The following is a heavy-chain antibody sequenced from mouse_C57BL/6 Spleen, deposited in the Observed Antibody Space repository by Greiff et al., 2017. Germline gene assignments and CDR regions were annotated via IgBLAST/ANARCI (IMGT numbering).Heavy chain of an antibody. D-gene: IGHD1-1*01. CDR3: ARYYYGSSYDY. Sequence: QVQLQQPGAELVRPGSSVKLSCKASGYTFTSYWMHWVKQRPIQGLEWIGNIDPSDSETHSNQKFTDKATLTVDKSSSTAYMHLSSLTSEDSAVYFCARYYYGSSYDYWGQGTTLTVSS. J-gene: IGHJ2*01. CDR2: IDPSDSET. V-gene: IGHV1-52*01. CDR1: GYTFTSYW.